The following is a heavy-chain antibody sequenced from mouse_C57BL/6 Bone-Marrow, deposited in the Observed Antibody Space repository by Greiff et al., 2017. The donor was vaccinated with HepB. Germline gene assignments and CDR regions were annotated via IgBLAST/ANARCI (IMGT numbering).Heavy chain of an antibody. CDR1: GYTFTSYW. CDR2: IDPNSGGT. D-gene: IGHD1-1*01. J-gene: IGHJ4*01. CDR3: ASFSTTVVAPYAMDY. Sequence: QVQLQQPGAELVKPGASVKLSCKASGYTFTSYWMHWVKQRPGRGLEWIGRIDPNSGGTKYNEKFKSKATLTVDKPSSTAYMQLSSLTSEDSAVYFCASFSTTVVAPYAMDYWGQGTSVTVSS. V-gene: IGHV1-62-3*01.